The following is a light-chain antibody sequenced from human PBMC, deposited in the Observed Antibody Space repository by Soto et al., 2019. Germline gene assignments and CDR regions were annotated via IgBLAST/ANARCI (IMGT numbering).Light chain of an antibody. Sequence: EIVLTQSPGTLSLSPGERATLSCRASQSVSSNYLAWYQQKPGQAPRLLIYGASSRATGIPDRFSGSGSGTDFTLTISRLDPEDFAVYCCQQYGSSPTTFGQGTKVEIK. CDR3: QQYGSSPTT. CDR1: QSVSSNY. V-gene: IGKV3-20*01. CDR2: GAS. J-gene: IGKJ1*01.